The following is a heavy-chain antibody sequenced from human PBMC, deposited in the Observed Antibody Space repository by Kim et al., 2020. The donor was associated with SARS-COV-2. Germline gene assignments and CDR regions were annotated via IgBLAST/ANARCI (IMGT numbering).Heavy chain of an antibody. CDR3: AKDPFPICTNGVCYPPYYYYGMDV. D-gene: IGHD2-8*01. CDR1: GFTFSSYA. V-gene: IGHV3-23*01. CDR2: ISGSGGST. Sequence: GGSLRLSCAASGFTFSSYAMSWVRQAPGKGLEWVSAISGSGGSTYYADSVKGRFTISRDNSKNTLYLQMNSLRAEDTAVYYCAKDPFPICTNGVCYPPYYYYGMDVWGQGTTVTVSS. J-gene: IGHJ6*02.